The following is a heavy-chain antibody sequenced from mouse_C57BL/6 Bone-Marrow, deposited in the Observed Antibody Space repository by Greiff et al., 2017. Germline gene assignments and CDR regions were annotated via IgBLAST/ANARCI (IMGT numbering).Heavy chain of an antibody. CDR1: GYTFTDYY. Sequence: VQLKQSGPVLVKPGASVKMSCKASGYTFTDYYMNWVKQSHGKSLEWIGVINPYNGGTSYNQKFKGKATLTVDKSSSTAYMELNSLTSEDSAVYYCARVEMGNYYGSSYEFAYWGQGTLVTVSA. CDR3: ARVEMGNYYGSSYEFAY. J-gene: IGHJ3*01. D-gene: IGHD1-1*01. V-gene: IGHV1-19*01. CDR2: INPYNGGT.